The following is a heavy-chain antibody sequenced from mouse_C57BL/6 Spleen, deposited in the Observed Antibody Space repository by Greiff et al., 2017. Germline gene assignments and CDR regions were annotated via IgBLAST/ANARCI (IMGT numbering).Heavy chain of an antibody. Sequence: VQLQQSGPELVKPGASVKIPCKASGYTFTDYNMDWVKQSHGKSLEWIGDINPNNGGTIYNQKFKGKATLTVDKSSSTAYIELRSLTSEDTAVYYCARSGYGSSLAWFAYWGQGTLVTVSA. CDR3: ARSGYGSSLAWFAY. J-gene: IGHJ3*01. CDR2: INPNNGGT. V-gene: IGHV1-18*01. D-gene: IGHD1-1*01. CDR1: GYTFTDYN.